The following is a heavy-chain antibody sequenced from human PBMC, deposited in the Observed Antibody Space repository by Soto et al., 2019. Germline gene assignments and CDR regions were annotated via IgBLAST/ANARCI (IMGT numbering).Heavy chain of an antibody. CDR1: GFTFRSYA. CDR3: ARLRLTGYFDY. V-gene: IGHV3-30-3*01. Sequence: GGSLRLSCAASGFTFRSYAMHWVRQAPGKGLEWVAVISYDGSNKYYADSVKGRFTISRDNAMNSLYLQMNSLRAEDTAVYYCARLRLTGYFDYWGQGTLVTVSS. J-gene: IGHJ4*02. CDR2: ISYDGSNK.